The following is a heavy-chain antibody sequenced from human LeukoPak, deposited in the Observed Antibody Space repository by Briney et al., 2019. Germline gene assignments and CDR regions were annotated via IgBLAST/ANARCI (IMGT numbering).Heavy chain of an antibody. CDR3: ARQRWELLSDWFDP. V-gene: IGHV4-39*01. D-gene: IGHD1-26*01. Sequence: SGSTYYNPSLKSRVTISVDTSKNQFSLKLSSVTAADTAVYYCARQRWELLSDWFDPWGQGTLVTVSS. J-gene: IGHJ5*02. CDR2: SGST.